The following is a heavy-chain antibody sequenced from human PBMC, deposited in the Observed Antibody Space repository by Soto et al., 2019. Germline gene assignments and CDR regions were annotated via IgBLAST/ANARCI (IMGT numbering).Heavy chain of an antibody. V-gene: IGHV4-34*01. Sequence: NPSETLSLTCAVYGGSFSGYYWSWIRQPPGKGLEWIGEINHSGSTNYNPSLKSRVTISVDTSKNQFSLKLSSVTAADTAVYYFARLYCSGGSCSSRDAFDIWGQGTMVTVSS. CDR3: ARLYCSGGSCSSRDAFDI. CDR1: GGSFSGYY. J-gene: IGHJ3*02. CDR2: INHSGST. D-gene: IGHD2-15*01.